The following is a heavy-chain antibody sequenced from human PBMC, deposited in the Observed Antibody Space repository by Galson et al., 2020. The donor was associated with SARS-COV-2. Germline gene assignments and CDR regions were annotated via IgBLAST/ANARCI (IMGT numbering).Heavy chain of an antibody. CDR3: ATFSREGDYYYGMDV. Sequence: GESLKISCAASGFTFSSYGMHWVRQAPGKGLEWVAVISYDGSNKYYADSVKGRFTISRDNSKNTLYLQMNSLRAEDTAVYYCATFSREGDYYYGMDVWGQGTTVTVSS. CDR1: GFTFSSYG. V-gene: IGHV3-30*03. J-gene: IGHJ6*02. CDR2: ISYDGSNK. D-gene: IGHD3-10*01.